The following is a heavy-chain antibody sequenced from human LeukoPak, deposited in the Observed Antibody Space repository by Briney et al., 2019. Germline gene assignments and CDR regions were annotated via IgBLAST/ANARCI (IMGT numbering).Heavy chain of an antibody. CDR3: ARDQKAGTYYYGSGSHGMDV. CDR2: IYYSGST. J-gene: IGHJ6*02. D-gene: IGHD3-10*01. CDR1: GGSISSGGYY. Sequence: SQTLSLTCTVSGGSISSGGYYWSRIRQHPGKGLEWIGYIYYSGSTYYNPSLKSRVTISVDTSKNQFSLKLSSVTAADTAVYYCARDQKAGTYYYGSGSHGMDVWGQGTTVTVSS. V-gene: IGHV4-31*03.